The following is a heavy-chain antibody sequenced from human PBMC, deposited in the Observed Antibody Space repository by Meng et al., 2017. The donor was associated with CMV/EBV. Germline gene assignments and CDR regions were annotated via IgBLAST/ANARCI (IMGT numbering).Heavy chain of an antibody. J-gene: IGHJ6*02. CDR2: ISSNGGST. CDR3: ASGLYSSPAYYYYGTDV. CDR1: GFTFSSYA. D-gene: IGHD6-13*01. V-gene: IGHV3-64*02. Sequence: GESLKISCAASGFTFSSYAMHWVRQAPGKGLEYVSAISSNGGSTYYADSVKGRFTISRDNSKNTLYLQMGSLRAEDMAVYYCASGLYSSPAYYYYGTDVWGQGTTVTVSS.